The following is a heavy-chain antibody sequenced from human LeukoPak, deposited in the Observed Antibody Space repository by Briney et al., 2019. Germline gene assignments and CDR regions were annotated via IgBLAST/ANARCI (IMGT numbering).Heavy chain of an antibody. V-gene: IGHV3-73*01. D-gene: IGHD3-10*01. CDR2: IRSKANSYVT. CDR1: GFTFSGSA. CDR3: TRHGYGSGSQTRTPDFDY. Sequence: PGGSLRLSCAASGFTFSGSAMHWVRQASGKGLEWVGRIRSKANSYVTAYAASVKGRFTISRDDSKNTAYLQMNSLKTEDTAVYYCTRHGYGSGSQTRTPDFDYWGQGTLVTVSS. J-gene: IGHJ4*02.